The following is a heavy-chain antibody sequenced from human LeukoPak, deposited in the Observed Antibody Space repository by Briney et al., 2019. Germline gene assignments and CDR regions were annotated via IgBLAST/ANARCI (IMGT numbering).Heavy chain of an antibody. CDR2: ISYDGSNK. CDR1: GFTFSSYA. CDR3: ARDSGWYPQFEFDY. V-gene: IGHV3-30-3*01. D-gene: IGHD6-19*01. Sequence: GRSLRLSCAASGFTFSSYAMHWVRQAPGKGPEWVAVISYDGSNKYYADSVKGRFTISRDNSKNTLYLQMNSLRAEDTAVYYCARDSGWYPQFEFDYWGQGTLVTVSS. J-gene: IGHJ4*02.